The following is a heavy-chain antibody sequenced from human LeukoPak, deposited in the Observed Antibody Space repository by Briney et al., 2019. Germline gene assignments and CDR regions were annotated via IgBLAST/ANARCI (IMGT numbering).Heavy chain of an antibody. CDR1: GYSFTSYW. D-gene: IGHD6-19*01. CDR3: ARVAPGYSSGWYPYY. J-gene: IGHJ4*02. CDR2: IYPGDSDT. Sequence: GESLKISCKGSGYSFTSYWIGWVRQMPGKGLEWMGIIYPGDSDTRYSPSFQGQVTISADKSISTAYLQWSSLKASDTAMYYCARVAPGYSSGWYPYYWGQGTLVTVSS. V-gene: IGHV5-51*01.